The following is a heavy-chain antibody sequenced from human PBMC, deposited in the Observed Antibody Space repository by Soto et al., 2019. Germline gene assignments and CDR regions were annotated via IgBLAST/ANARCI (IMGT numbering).Heavy chain of an antibody. V-gene: IGHV3-23*01. CDR3: AKCPHTVGYCSGGSCYLFDY. CDR1: GFTFSGYA. Sequence: PGGSLILSYAASGFTFSGYAMSWVRQAPGKGLEWVSGISGGGGSTYYADSVKGRFTISRDNSKNTLYLQMNSLRAEDTAVYYCAKCPHTVGYCSGGSCYLFDYWGQGTLVTVSS. D-gene: IGHD2-15*01. CDR2: ISGGGGST. J-gene: IGHJ4*02.